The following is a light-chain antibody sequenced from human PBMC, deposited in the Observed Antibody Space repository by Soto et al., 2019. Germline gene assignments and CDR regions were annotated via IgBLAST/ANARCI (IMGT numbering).Light chain of an antibody. J-gene: IGKJ2*01. V-gene: IGKV1-9*01. CDR2: AAS. CDR3: QQYNTWVRGT. CDR1: QGISSY. Sequence: IQLTQSPSSLSASVGDRVTITCRASQGISSYLAWYQQKPGKAPKILVYAASTLQSGVPSRFSGSGSGTDFTLTISSLQPEDFATYYCQQYNTWVRGTFGQGTKLEIK.